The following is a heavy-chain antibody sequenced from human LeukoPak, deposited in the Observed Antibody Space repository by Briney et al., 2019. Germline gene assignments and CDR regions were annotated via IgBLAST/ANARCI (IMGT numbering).Heavy chain of an antibody. Sequence: GGSLRLSCAASGFSFSAYWMTWVRQAPGTGLEWVANINPAGSETYYVDPVKGRFSISRDNAKNLVYLQMNSLRAEDTAVYHCARFGYVAAVDVWGQGSPVTV. J-gene: IGHJ4*02. D-gene: IGHD2-15*01. V-gene: IGHV3-7*01. CDR3: ARFGYVAAVDV. CDR2: INPAGSET. CDR1: GFSFSAYW.